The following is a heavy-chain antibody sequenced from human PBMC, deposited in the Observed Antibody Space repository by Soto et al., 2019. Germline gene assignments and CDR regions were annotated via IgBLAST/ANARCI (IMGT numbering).Heavy chain of an antibody. CDR1: GGSISSSSYY. CDR2: IYYSGST. J-gene: IGHJ4*02. CDR3: ARRTVNIRTFYSGLKTHCFDY. Sequence: QLQLQESGPGLVKPSETLSLTCAVSGGSISSSSYYWGWIRQPPGKGLEWIGNIYYSGSTYYTPSLQSRVAISVDTSKTQFSLKLNSVTAADPAVYYCARRTVNIRTFYSGLKTHCFDYWGQGTLVTVSS. D-gene: IGHD6-19*01. V-gene: IGHV4-39*01.